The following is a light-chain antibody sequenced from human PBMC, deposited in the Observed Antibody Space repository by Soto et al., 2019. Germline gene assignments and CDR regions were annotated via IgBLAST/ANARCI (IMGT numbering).Light chain of an antibody. J-gene: IGLJ1*01. CDR1: SIDVAGYNF. Sequence: QSALTQPRSVSGSPGQSVTISCTGTSIDVAGYNFVSWYQQHPGKAPKLMIYDVSERPSGVPDRFSGSKSGNTASLTISGLQADDEADYYCCSYAGRYSYVFGTGTKLTVL. V-gene: IGLV2-11*01. CDR2: DVS. CDR3: CSYAGRYSYV.